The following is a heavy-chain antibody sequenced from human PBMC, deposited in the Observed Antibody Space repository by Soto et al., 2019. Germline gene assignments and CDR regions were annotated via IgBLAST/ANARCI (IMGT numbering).Heavy chain of an antibody. J-gene: IGHJ5*02. V-gene: IGHV3-7*04. D-gene: IGHD6-13*01. CDR1: GFTFSSYW. CDR3: ARALHTAAGPSYNWFDP. CDR2: IKQDGSEK. Sequence: EVQLVESGGGLVQPGGSLRLSCAASGFTFSSYWMSWVRQAPGKGLEWVANIKQDGSEKYYVDSVKGRFTISRDNAKNSLYLQMNSLRAEDTAVYYCARALHTAAGPSYNWFDPWGQGTLVTVSS.